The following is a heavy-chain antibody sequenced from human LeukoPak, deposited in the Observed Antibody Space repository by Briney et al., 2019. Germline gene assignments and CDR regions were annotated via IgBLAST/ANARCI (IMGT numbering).Heavy chain of an antibody. Sequence: ASVKVSCKASGYTFTSYGISWVRQAPGQGLEWMGWISAYNGNTNYAQKLQGRVTMTTDTSTSTAYMELRSLRSDDTAVYYYARVSVPYYYYCRCFDYGGRGTRATVSS. CDR3: ARVSVPYYYYCRCFDY. CDR2: ISAYNGNT. D-gene: IGHD3-22*01. V-gene: IGHV1-18*01. CDR1: GYTFTSYG. J-gene: IGHJ4*02.